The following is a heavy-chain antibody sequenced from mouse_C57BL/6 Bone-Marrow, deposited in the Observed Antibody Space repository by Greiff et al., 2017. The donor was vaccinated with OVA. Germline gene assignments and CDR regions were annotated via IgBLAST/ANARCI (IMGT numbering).Heavy chain of an antibody. V-gene: IGHV1-80*01. Sequence: VQLQQSGAELVKPGASVKISCKASGYAFSSYWMNWVKQRPGKGLEWIGQIYPGDGDTNSNGKFKGKATLTADKSSSTAYMQLSSLTSEDSAVYFCARSYYGSSPMDYWGQGTSVTVSS. D-gene: IGHD1-1*01. CDR1: GYAFSSYW. CDR3: ARSYYGSSPMDY. CDR2: IYPGDGDT. J-gene: IGHJ4*01.